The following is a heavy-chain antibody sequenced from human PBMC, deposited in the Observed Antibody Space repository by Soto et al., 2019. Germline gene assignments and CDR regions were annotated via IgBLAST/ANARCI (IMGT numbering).Heavy chain of an antibody. CDR2: ICSRSLTI. CDR3: AREDILGTRSFDY. CDR1: GFTFSSYS. D-gene: IGHD1-26*01. J-gene: IGHJ4*02. V-gene: IGHV3-48*02. Sequence: EVQLVESGGGLVQPGGSLRLSCTTSGFTFSSYSMNWVRQAPGRGLEWISYICSRSLTIYYADSVKGRFTISRDNAKNSLYLQMNSLRDEDTAVYYCAREDILGTRSFDYWGQGTLVSASS.